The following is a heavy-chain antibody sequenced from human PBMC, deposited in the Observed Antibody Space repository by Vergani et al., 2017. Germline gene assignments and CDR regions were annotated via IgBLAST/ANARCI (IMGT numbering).Heavy chain of an antibody. CDR1: GGSISSYY. D-gene: IGHD3-22*01. CDR2: IYYSGST. V-gene: IGHV4-59*12. J-gene: IGHJ3*02. CDR3: ARAMYYYDSSGYYYDTGDAFDI. Sequence: QVQLQESGPGLVKPSETLSLTCTVSGGSISSYYWSWIRQPPGKGLEWIGSIYYSGSTYYNPSLKSRVTISVDTSKNQFSLKLSSVTAADTAVYYCARAMYYYDSSGYYYDTGDAFDIWGQGTMVTVSS.